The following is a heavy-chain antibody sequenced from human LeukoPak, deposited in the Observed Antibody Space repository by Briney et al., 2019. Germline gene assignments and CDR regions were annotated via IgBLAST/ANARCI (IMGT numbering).Heavy chain of an antibody. CDR3: AKSAEQWLAPSFDY. CDR1: GFTFSSYA. D-gene: IGHD6-19*01. V-gene: IGHV3-30-3*02. CDR2: ISYDGSNK. J-gene: IGHJ4*02. Sequence: PGGSLRLSCAASGFTFSSYAMHWVRQAPGKGLEWVAVISYDGSNKYYADSVRGRFTISRDNSKNTLYLQMNSLRAEDTAVYYCAKSAEQWLAPSFDYWGQGTLVTVSS.